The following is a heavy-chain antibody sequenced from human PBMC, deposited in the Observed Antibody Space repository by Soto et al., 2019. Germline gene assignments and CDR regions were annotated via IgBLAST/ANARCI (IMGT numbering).Heavy chain of an antibody. CDR3: ARDIESVTAKHFFYYYAMDV. Sequence: GASVKVSFKASGFTFSNYGLNWVRQPPGQGLEWMGWVSANNGHTNYAQNLQGRVSMTTDTSTSTAYMELRGLRFDDTAVYYCARDIESVTAKHFFYYYAMDVWGQGTTVTVSS. CDR1: GFTFSNYG. D-gene: IGHD2-8*01. CDR2: VSANNGHT. J-gene: IGHJ6*02. V-gene: IGHV1-18*01.